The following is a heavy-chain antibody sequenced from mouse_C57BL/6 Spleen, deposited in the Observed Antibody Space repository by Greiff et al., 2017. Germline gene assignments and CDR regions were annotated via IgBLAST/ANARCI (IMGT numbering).Heavy chain of an antibody. CDR1: GFNIKDYY. J-gene: IGHJ2*01. Sequence: VQLKQSGAELVKPGASVKLSCTASGFNIKDYYMHWVKQRTEQGLEWIGRIDPEDGETKYAPKFQGKATITADTYSNAAYLQLSSLTSEDTAVYYCASLFITTVVAGNFDYWGQGTTLTVSS. V-gene: IGHV14-2*01. CDR2: IDPEDGET. D-gene: IGHD1-1*01. CDR3: ASLFITTVVAGNFDY.